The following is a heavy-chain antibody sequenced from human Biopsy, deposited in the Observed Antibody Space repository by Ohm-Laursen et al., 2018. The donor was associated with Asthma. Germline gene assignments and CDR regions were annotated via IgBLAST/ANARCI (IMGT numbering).Heavy chain of an antibody. D-gene: IGHD2-21*01. CDR3: VKDHSAGYYYFDD. Sequence: SLRLSCAAPGFTFSSYSMHWVRQAPGRGPDYVSFIATDGSNKFYADSVKGRFTVSRDNSKHTLYLHMTGLRADDTGVYYCVKDHSAGYYYFDDWGQGAQVTVSS. CDR2: IATDGSNK. V-gene: IGHV3-64D*08. CDR1: GFTFSSYS. J-gene: IGHJ4*02.